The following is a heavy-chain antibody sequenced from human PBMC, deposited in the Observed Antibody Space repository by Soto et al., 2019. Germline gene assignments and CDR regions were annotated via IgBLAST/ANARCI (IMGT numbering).Heavy chain of an antibody. CDR1: GYSFTSYW. J-gene: IGHJ4*02. CDR2: IDPSDSYT. V-gene: IGHV5-10-1*01. D-gene: IGHD4-17*01. Sequence: GESLKISCKGSGYSFTSYWISWVRQMPGKGLEWMGRIDPSDSYTNYSPSFQGHVTISADKSISTAYLQWSSLKASDAAMYYCPTNYGDYGTPEGYWGQGPLVTVSS. CDR3: PTNYGDYGTPEGY.